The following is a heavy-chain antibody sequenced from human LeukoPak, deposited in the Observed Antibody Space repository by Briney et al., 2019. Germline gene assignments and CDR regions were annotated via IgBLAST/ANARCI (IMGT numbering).Heavy chain of an antibody. CDR1: GGTFSSYA. CDR3: AREEEVGGYDYYYYGMDV. D-gene: IGHD5-12*01. CDR2: IIPILGIA. V-gene: IGHV1-69*10. Sequence: SVNVSCKASGGTFSSYAISWVRQAPGQGLEWMGRIIPILGIANYAQKFQGRVTITADKSTSTAYMELSSLRSEDTAVYYCAREEEVGGYDYYYYGMDVWGQGTTVTVSS. J-gene: IGHJ6*02.